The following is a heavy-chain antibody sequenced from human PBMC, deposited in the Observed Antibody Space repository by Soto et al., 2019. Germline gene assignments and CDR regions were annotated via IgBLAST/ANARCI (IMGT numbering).Heavy chain of an antibody. CDR2: IFSSGTT. D-gene: IGHD3-16*01. V-gene: IGHV4-30-4*01. CDR3: ARVPSPFDYYYAMDV. J-gene: IGHJ6*02. CDR1: GDSISSGNKY. Sequence: SETLSLTCTVSGDSISSGNKYWSWIRQPPGKGLEWIGYIFSSGTTYYNPSLKSRLTMSLDASQTQFSLKLNSLTDADTAVYFCARVPSPFDYYYAMDVWGQGTTVTVSS.